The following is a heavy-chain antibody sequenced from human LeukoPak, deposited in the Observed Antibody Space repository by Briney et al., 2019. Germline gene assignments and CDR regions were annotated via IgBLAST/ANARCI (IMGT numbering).Heavy chain of an antibody. J-gene: IGHJ4*02. CDR2: IDPGDSYT. CDR1: GYSFTRYW. CDR3: ARHYSSGSDIDY. Sequence: GESLKISCKGSGYSFTRYWISWVRQMPGKGLEWMGRIDPGDSYTNYSPSFQGHVTISADKSISTAYLQWSSLKASDTAMYYCARHYSSGSDIDYWGQGTLVTVSS. D-gene: IGHD6-19*01. V-gene: IGHV5-10-1*01.